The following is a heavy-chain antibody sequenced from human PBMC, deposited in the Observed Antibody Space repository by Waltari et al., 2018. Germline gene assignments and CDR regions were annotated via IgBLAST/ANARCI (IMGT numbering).Heavy chain of an antibody. CDR2: MNPNSGNT. D-gene: IGHD6-13*01. CDR1: GYTFTSSD. Sequence: QVQLVQSGAEVKKPGASVTASCKASGYTFTSSDINWVRQATGQGLEWMGWMNPNSGNTGYAKKFQGRVTMTRNTSISTAYMELSSLRSEDTAVYYCARPAAAGHNWFDPWGQGTLVTVSS. V-gene: IGHV1-8*01. CDR3: ARPAAAGHNWFDP. J-gene: IGHJ5*02.